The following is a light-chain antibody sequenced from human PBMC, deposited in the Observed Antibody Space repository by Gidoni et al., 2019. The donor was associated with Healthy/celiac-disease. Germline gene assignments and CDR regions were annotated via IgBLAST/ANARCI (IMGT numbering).Light chain of an antibody. J-gene: IGKJ1*01. V-gene: IGKV1-39*01. CDR2: AAS. CDR3: QQSYRTVWT. Sequence: DIQMTQSPSSLSASVGDRVTITCRASQSISSYLNWYQQKPGKAPKLMIYAASSLQSGVPSRVSGSGSGTDFTLTISSRQPEDFATYYCQQSYRTVWTFGQXTKVEIK. CDR1: QSISSY.